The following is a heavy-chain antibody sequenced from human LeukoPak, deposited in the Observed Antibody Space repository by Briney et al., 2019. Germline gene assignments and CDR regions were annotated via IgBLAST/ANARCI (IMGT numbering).Heavy chain of an antibody. D-gene: IGHD6-13*01. CDR1: GYTFTSYG. J-gene: IGHJ4*02. CDR2: ISAYNGNT. Sequence: ASVKVSCKASGYTFTSYGISWVRQAPGQGLEWMGWISAYNGNTNYAQKLQGRVTTTTDTSTSTAYMELRSLRSDDTAVYYCAIVLAAAGTFDYWGQGTLVTVSS. CDR3: AIVLAAAGTFDY. V-gene: IGHV1-18*01.